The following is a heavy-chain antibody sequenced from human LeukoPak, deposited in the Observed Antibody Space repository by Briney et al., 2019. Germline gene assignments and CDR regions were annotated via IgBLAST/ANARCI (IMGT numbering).Heavy chain of an antibody. J-gene: IGHJ5*02. CDR2: VYYNGNR. D-gene: IGHD2-15*01. CDR1: GDSINSGDYY. Sequence: PSETLSLTCSVSGDSINSGDYYWGWLRQPPGRGLEGIGSVYYNGNRYYKPSLKSRVTMSIDTSKNQFSLKLSSVTAAGTAVYYCARGLIVVVVADTSQWFDPWGQGTLVTVSS. V-gene: IGHV4-39*07. CDR3: ARGLIVVVVADTSQWFDP.